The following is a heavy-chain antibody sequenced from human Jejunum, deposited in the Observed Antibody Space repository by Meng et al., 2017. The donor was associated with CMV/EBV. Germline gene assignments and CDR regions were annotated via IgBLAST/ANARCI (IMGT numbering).Heavy chain of an antibody. CDR3: ARGAMSFES. CDR2: IYSGGDKT. Sequence: QLVESGGALVQPGGSLRITCAVSGISVTTKYMTWVRQTPGKGLEWVSVIYSGGDKTYYADSVKGRFTISRDSSRNTLYLQMTSLRAGDTALYYCARGAMSFESWGQGTLVTVSS. J-gene: IGHJ5*01. V-gene: IGHV3-66*01. CDR1: GISVTTKY.